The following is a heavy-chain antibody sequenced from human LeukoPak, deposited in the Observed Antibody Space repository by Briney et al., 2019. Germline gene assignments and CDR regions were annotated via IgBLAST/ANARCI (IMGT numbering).Heavy chain of an antibody. Sequence: ASVKVSCKASGYTFTSYGISWVRQAPGQGLEWMGWINPNSGGTNYAQKFQGRVTMTRDTSISTAYMELSRLRSDDTAVYYCARARLYSSSYAFDPWGQGTLVTVSS. J-gene: IGHJ5*02. CDR1: GYTFTSYG. CDR2: INPNSGGT. V-gene: IGHV1-2*02. D-gene: IGHD6-6*01. CDR3: ARARLYSSSYAFDP.